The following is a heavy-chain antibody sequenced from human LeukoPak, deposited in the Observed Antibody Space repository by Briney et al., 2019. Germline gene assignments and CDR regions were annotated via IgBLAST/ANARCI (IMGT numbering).Heavy chain of an antibody. CDR2: IYYSGST. V-gene: IGHV4-59*01. D-gene: IGHD6-13*01. J-gene: IGHJ3*02. Sequence: SETPSLTCTVSGGSISRYYWSWIRQPPGKGLEWIGYIYYSGSTNYNPSLKSRVTISVDTSKNQFSLKLSSVTAADTAVYYCARGAATDACDIWGQGTMVTVSS. CDR3: ARGAATDACDI. CDR1: GGSISRYY.